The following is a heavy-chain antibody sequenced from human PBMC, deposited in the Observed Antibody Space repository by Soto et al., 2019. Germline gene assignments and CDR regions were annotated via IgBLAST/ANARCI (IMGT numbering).Heavy chain of an antibody. J-gene: IGHJ4*02. V-gene: IGHV2-5*02. CDR2: IFWDDDK. CDR1: GFSLSTSGVA. Sequence: QITLKESGPMLVKPTQTLTLTCTFSGFSLSTSGVAVGWIRQPPGKALEWLALIFWDDDKRYSPSLKSRLTITKDNSKNQVVLTMTNMDPVDTATYYCAHSGGGLTSSPDYDYWGQGTLVTVSS. CDR3: AHSGGGLTSSPDYDY. D-gene: IGHD3-16*01.